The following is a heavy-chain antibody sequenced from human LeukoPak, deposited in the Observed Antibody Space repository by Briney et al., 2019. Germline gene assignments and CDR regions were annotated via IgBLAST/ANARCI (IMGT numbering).Heavy chain of an antibody. D-gene: IGHD4-17*01. CDR3: AKVPSGDSYFEN. V-gene: IGHV3-23*01. Sequence: GGSLRLSCAVSGFTFSSYAMTWVRQTPGKGLEWVSAITASGGSTYYADSVKGRFTISRDNSKNTLYLQVNSLRAEDTAVYYCAKVPSGDSYFENGGQGPRVTVPS. CDR1: GFTFSSYA. CDR2: ITASGGST. J-gene: IGHJ4*02.